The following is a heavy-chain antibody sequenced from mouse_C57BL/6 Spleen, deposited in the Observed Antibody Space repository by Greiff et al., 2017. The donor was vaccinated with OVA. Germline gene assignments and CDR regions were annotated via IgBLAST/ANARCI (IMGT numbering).Heavy chain of an antibody. CDR2: IDPSDSYT. D-gene: IGHD1-1*01. V-gene: IGHV1-69*01. CDR1: GYTFTSYW. CDR3: ARSHYYGSEAYYAMDY. Sequence: QVQLQQPGAELVMPGASVKLSCKASGYTFTSYWMHWVKQRPGQGLEWIGEIDPSDSYTNYNQKFKGKSTLTVDKSSSTAYMHLSSLTSEDSAVYYVARSHYYGSEAYYAMDYWGQGTSVTVSS. J-gene: IGHJ4*01.